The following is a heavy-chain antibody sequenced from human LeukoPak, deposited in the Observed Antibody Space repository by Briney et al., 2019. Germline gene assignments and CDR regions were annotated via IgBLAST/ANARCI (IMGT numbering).Heavy chain of an antibody. D-gene: IGHD3-22*01. J-gene: IGHJ4*02. CDR2: ISGSGGST. V-gene: IGHV3-23*01. CDR3: AKGQTPYYDSSGYYDY. Sequence: VGSLRLSCAASGFTFSSYAMSWVRQAPGKGLEWVSAISGSGGSTYYADSVKGRFTISRDNSKNTLYLQMNSLRAEDTAVYYCAKGQTPYYDSSGYYDYWGQGTLVTVSS. CDR1: GFTFSSYA.